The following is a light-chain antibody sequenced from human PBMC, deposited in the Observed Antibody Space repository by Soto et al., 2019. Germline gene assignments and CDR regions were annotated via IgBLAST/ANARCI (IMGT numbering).Light chain of an antibody. J-gene: IGLJ1*01. V-gene: IGLV2-23*01. CDR2: EGS. CDR3: CSYAGSHYV. CDR1: SSDVGSYNL. Sequence: QSVLTQPASVSGSPGQSITISCTGTSSDVGSYNLVSWYQQHPCKAPKLMIYEGSKRPSGVSNRFSGSKSGKTASLTISGLQAEDEADYYCCSYAGSHYVFGTGTKVTVL.